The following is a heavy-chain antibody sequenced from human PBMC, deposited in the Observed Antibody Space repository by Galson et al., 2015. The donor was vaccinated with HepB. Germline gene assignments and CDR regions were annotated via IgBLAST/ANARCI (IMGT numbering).Heavy chain of an antibody. CDR1: NFIFENYA. CDR2: ISSSGAI. V-gene: IGHV3-23*01. D-gene: IGHD3-9*01. CDR3: AKDEALDPLGMDV. J-gene: IGHJ6*02. Sequence: SLRLSCAASNFIFENYAMTWVRQAPGKGLEWVSSISSSGAIYYADSVKGRFSITRDNSKSTVSLQMDSLRAEDTAIYYCAKDEALDPLGMDVWGQGTTVTVSS.